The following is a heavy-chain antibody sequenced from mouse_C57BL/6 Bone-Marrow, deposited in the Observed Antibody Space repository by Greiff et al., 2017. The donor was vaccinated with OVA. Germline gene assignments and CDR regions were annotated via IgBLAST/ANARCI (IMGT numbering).Heavy chain of an antibody. CDR2: ISDGGSYT. J-gene: IGHJ2*01. D-gene: IGHD2-13*01. V-gene: IGHV5-4*01. CDR1: GFTFSSYA. CDR3: AREYCGSVTWFLFDY. Sequence: EVQGVESGGGLVKPGGSLKLSCAASGFTFSSYAMSWVRQTPEKRLEWVANISDGGSYTYYPDNVKGRFTISRDNAKNNLYLQMSSLKSEDTAMYYCAREYCGSVTWFLFDYWGQGTTLTVSS.